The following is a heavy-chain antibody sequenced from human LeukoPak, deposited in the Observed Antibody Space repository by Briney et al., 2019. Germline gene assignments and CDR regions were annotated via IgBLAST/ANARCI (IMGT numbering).Heavy chain of an antibody. V-gene: IGHV3-33*01. CDR3: ARGASGMDV. CDR2: IWYDGSNK. CDR1: GFTFSSYG. J-gene: IGHJ6*02. Sequence: RSLRLSCAASGFTFSSYGMHWVRQAPGKGLEWVAVIWYDGSNKYYADSVKGRFTISRDNSKNTLYLQMNSLRAEDTAVYYCARGASGMDVWDQGTTVTVSS.